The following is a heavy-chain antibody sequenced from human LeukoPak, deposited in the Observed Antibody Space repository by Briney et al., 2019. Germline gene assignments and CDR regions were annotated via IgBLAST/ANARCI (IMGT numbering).Heavy chain of an antibody. J-gene: IGHJ4*02. CDR3: AKDQGYSYYYLDY. CDR2: INGNGAST. V-gene: IGHV3-23*01. Sequence: GGSLRLSCAASGFTFNTHAVSWVRQAPGKGLEWVSGINGNGASTYYSDSVKGRFTISRDNSKNTLYLQMSSLRAEDTAVYYCAKDQGYSYYYLDYWGQGTLVTVSS. CDR1: GFTFNTHA. D-gene: IGHD5-18*01.